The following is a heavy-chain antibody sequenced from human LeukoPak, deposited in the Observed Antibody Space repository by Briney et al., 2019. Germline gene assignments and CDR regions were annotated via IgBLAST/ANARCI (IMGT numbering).Heavy chain of an antibody. CDR2: IYTNGGT. V-gene: IGHV4-4*07. CDR3: ARGDYDILTGWPY. Sequence: SETLSLTCTVSRGSISDFYWSWIRQPAGKGLEWIGRIYTNGGTNYNPSLKSRVTMSVDTSKNQFSLKLSSVTAADTAVYYCARGDYDILTGWPYWGQGTLVTVSS. CDR1: RGSISDFY. J-gene: IGHJ4*02. D-gene: IGHD3-9*01.